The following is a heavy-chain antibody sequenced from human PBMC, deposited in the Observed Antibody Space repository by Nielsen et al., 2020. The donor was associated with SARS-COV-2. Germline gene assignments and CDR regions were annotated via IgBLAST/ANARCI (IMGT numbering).Heavy chain of an antibody. V-gene: IGHV3-23*01. Sequence: GESLKISCAPSGFPFRTYGMIWVRQAPGLGLEWVSAISASGHSTYYADSVRGRFTISRDGSDDTVHLQMDSLRVGDTAIYYCAKESQYSGYDLYCYSYYGMDVWGQGTTVTVSS. J-gene: IGHJ6*02. D-gene: IGHD5-12*01. CDR2: ISASGHST. CDR3: AKESQYSGYDLYCYSYYGMDV. CDR1: GFPFRTYG.